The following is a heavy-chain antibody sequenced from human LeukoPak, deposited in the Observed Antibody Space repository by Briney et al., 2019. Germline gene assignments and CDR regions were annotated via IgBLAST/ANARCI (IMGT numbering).Heavy chain of an antibody. V-gene: IGHV1-3*01. CDR2: INAGNGNT. J-gene: IGHJ4*02. CDR3: ARDSRRWEDYFDY. CDR1: GYTFTSYA. Sequence: ASVKVSCKASGYTFTSYAMHWVRQAPGQRLEWMGWINAGNGNTKYSQKFQGRVTITRDTSASTVYMELSSLRSEDTAVYYCARDSRRWEDYFDYWGQGTLVTVSS. D-gene: IGHD1-26*01.